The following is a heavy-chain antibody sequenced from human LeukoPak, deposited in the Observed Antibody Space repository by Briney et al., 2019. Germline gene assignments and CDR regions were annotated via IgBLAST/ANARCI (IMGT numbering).Heavy chain of an antibody. J-gene: IGHJ4*02. V-gene: IGHV3-23*01. Sequence: PGGSLRLSCAASGFTFSSYSMNWVRQAPGKGLEWVSAISGSGGGTYYADSVKGRFTISRDNSKNTLYLQMNSLRAEDTAVYYCAKGVAAVGTWWGPNFDYWGQGTLVTVSS. D-gene: IGHD6-13*01. CDR2: ISGSGGGT. CDR1: GFTFSSYS. CDR3: AKGVAAVGTWWGPNFDY.